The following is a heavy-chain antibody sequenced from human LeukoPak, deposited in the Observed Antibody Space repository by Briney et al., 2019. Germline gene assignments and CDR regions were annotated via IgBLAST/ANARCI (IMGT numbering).Heavy chain of an antibody. CDR3: ARDRAALARMGGMDV. CDR2: ISRSSSHI. Sequence: GGSLRLSCAASGFTFSSYAMPWVRQAPGKGLEWVSYISRSSSHIYYADSMKGRLTISRDNAKSSLYLQMDSLRDEDTAIYYCARDRAALARMGGMDVWGQGTTVTVFS. CDR1: GFTFSSYA. J-gene: IGHJ6*02. V-gene: IGHV3-21*01. D-gene: IGHD5-12*01.